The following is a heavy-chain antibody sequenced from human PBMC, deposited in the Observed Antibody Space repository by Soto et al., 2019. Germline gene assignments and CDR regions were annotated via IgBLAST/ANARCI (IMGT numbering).Heavy chain of an antibody. J-gene: IGHJ6*03. Sequence: PGGSLRLSCAASGFTFSTYPMSWVRQAPGKGLAWVSGISGSGISTYYTDSVKGRFTISRDNSKNTVFLQMNSLRDEDTAVYYCVKAGVITACYYYYYWGVWGKGSTVTVAS. CDR2: ISGSGIST. V-gene: IGHV3-23*01. D-gene: IGHD6-19*01. CDR1: GFTFSTYP. CDR3: VKAGVITACYYYYYWGV.